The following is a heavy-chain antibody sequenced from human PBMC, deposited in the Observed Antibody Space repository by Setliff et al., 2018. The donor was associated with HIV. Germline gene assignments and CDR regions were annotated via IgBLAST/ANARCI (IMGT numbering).Heavy chain of an antibody. J-gene: IGHJ4*02. CDR1: GGSISSSSYY. D-gene: IGHD3-22*01. CDR2: MSYTGTT. V-gene: IGHV4-39*01. Sequence: SETLSLTCSVSGGSISSSSYYWGWIRQPPGKGLDWIGSMSYTGTTYDNPSLKSRVTISVDTSKNQFSLKLTSVTAADAAVYFCAMGSSGYPFDYLCQGSLVTVSS. CDR3: AMGSSGYPFDY.